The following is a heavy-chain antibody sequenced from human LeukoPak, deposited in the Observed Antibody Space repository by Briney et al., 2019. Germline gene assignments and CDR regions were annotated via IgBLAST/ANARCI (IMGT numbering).Heavy chain of an antibody. CDR2: IYTSAST. CDR3: ARTSLFVFDI. J-gene: IGHJ3*02. D-gene: IGHD3-16*01. CDR1: GGSLSGYY. V-gene: IGHV4-4*07. Sequence: PSETLSLTCTVSGGSLSGYYWSWIRQPAGNRLEWIGRIYTSASTNYNPSLKSRITMSLDTSKNQFSLKLSSVTAADTAVYYCARTSLFVFDIWGQGTMVTVSS.